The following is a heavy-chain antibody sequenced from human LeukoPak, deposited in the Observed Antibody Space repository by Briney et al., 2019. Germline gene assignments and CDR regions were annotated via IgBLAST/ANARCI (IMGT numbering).Heavy chain of an antibody. V-gene: IGHV1-2*02. D-gene: IGHD3-3*02. Sequence: GASVKVSCKASGYTFSDFYLHWVRQAPGQGLEWMGRFNPISGGTDYAQKFQGRVIMTSDTSTSTAYMEMSGLRSDDTAVYYCARDISGVGNYWGQGTLVTVSS. J-gene: IGHJ4*02. CDR1: GYTFSDFY. CDR2: FNPISGGT. CDR3: ARDISGVGNY.